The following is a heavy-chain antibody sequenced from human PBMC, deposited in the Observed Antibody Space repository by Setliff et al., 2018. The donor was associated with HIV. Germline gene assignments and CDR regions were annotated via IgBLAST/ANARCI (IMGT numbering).Heavy chain of an antibody. CDR2: IYHSGDT. CDR1: GGSISSTNW. V-gene: IGHV4-4*02. CDR3: ARVAAGTYGKGDWFDP. J-gene: IGHJ5*02. D-gene: IGHD3-10*01. Sequence: PSETLSLTCAVSGGSISSTNWWNWVRQPPGKGLEWIGEIYHSGDTNYNPSLKSRVTISVDKSKNQFSLKLTSVTAADTAVYYCARVAAGTYGKGDWFDPWVQGTQVTVSS.